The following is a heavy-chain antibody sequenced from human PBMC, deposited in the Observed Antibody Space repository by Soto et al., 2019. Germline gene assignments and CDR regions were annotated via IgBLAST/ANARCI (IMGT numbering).Heavy chain of an antibody. CDR1: GFTFSSYS. Sequence: EVQLVESGGGLVKPGGSLRLSCAASGFTFSSYSMNWVRQAPGKGLEWVSSISSSSSYIYYAGSVKGRFTISRDNAKNSLYLQMNSLRAEDTAVYYCARDYCSGGSCYPPDDDYYYMDVWGKGTTVTVSS. J-gene: IGHJ6*03. CDR2: ISSSSSYI. CDR3: ARDYCSGGSCYPPDDDYYYMDV. V-gene: IGHV3-21*01. D-gene: IGHD2-15*01.